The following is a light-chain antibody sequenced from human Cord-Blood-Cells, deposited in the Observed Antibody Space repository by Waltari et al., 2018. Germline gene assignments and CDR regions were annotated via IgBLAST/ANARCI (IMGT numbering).Light chain of an antibody. CDR3: QQSYSTPYS. V-gene: IGKV1-39*01. J-gene: IGKJ2*03. Sequence: DIQMTQSTSSLSASVGDRVTITCRASQSISSYLNWYQQKPGKAPKLLIYAASSVQSGVPSRFSGSGSGTDCTLTISSLQPEDFATYYCQQSYSTPYSCGQGTKLEIK. CDR1: QSISSY. CDR2: AAS.